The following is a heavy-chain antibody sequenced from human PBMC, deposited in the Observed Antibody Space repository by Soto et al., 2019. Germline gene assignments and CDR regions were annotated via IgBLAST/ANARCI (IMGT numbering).Heavy chain of an antibody. CDR3: ARAALITIFGVVMQNYFDY. D-gene: IGHD3-3*01. Sequence: QVQLVESGGGVVQPGRSLRLSCAASGFTFSSYAMHWVRQAPGKGLEWVAVISYDGSNKYYADSVKGRFTISRDNSKNTLYLQMNSLRAEDTAVYYWARAALITIFGVVMQNYFDYWGQGTLVTVSS. J-gene: IGHJ4*02. CDR2: ISYDGSNK. V-gene: IGHV3-30-3*01. CDR1: GFTFSSYA.